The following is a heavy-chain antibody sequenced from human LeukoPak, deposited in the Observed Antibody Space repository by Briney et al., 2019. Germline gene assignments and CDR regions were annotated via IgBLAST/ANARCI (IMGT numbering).Heavy chain of an antibody. D-gene: IGHD3-10*01. CDR1: GFTFSDHY. CDR2: ISGDGTSL. V-gene: IGHV3-74*01. J-gene: IGHJ6*04. CDR3: TRKLRGVYGMDV. Sequence: GGSLRLSCEATGFTFSDHYMHWVRQAPGKGLMWVSRISGDGTSLTYADSVKGRFTISRDNAKNTLYLQMNNLRAEDTAVYYCTRKLRGVYGMDVWGKGTTVTVSS.